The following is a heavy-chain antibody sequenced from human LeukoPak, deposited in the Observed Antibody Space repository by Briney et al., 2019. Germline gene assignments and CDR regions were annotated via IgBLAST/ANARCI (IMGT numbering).Heavy chain of an antibody. J-gene: IGHJ4*02. CDR3: AKFLPTHIVVADYYFDY. Sequence: GGSLRLSCAASGFTFSSYAMSWVRQAPGKGLEWVSAISGSGGSTYYADSVKGRFTISRDNSKNTLYLQMNSLRAEDTAVYYCAKFLPTHIVVADYYFDYWGQGTLVTVSS. CDR1: GFTFSSYA. V-gene: IGHV3-23*01. CDR2: ISGSGGST. D-gene: IGHD2-21*01.